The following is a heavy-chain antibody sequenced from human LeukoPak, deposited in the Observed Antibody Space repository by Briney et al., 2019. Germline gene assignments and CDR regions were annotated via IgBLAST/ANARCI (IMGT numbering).Heavy chain of an antibody. J-gene: IGHJ3*02. D-gene: IGHD4-23*01. CDR3: ATLTGGDDAFDI. Sequence: PSETLSLTCTASGGSIRTDYWSWIRQPPGKGLEWIGYINYSGSTDNNPSLRSRVTISVDTSKNQFSLKLTSVTAADTAVYYCATLTGGDDAFDIWGQGTMVTVSS. CDR2: INYSGST. CDR1: GGSIRTDY. V-gene: IGHV4-59*01.